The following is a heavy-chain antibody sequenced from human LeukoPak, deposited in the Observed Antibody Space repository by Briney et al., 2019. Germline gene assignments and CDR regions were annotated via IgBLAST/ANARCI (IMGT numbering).Heavy chain of an antibody. CDR2: ISGSGGST. D-gene: IGHD6-13*01. CDR3: AKDQFGAGTIPFYDDY. Sequence: QTGGSLRLSCAASGFTFSSYAMSWVRQAPGKGLEWVSAISGSGGSTYYADSVKGRFTISRDNSKNTLYLQMNSLRAEDTAVYYCAKDQFGAGTIPFYDDYWGQGTLVTVSS. CDR1: GFTFSSYA. J-gene: IGHJ4*02. V-gene: IGHV3-23*01.